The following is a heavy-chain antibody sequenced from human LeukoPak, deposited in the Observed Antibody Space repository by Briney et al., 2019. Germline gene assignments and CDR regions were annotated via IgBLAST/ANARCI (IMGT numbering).Heavy chain of an antibody. J-gene: IGHJ4*02. CDR1: GFTFSNYA. CDR2: ISSNGGST. V-gene: IGHV3-64*01. D-gene: IGHD2-21*02. Sequence: PGGSLRLSCAASGFTFSNYAMSWVRQAPGKGLEYVSAISSNGGSTYYANSVKGRFTISRDNSKNTLYLQMGSLRAEDMAVYYCARDRCGGDCYFDYWGQGTLVTVSS. CDR3: ARDRCGGDCYFDY.